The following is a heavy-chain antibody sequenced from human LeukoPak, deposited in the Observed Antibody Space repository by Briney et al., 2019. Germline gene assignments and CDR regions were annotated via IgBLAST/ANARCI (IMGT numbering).Heavy chain of an antibody. D-gene: IGHD3-22*01. V-gene: IGHV1-18*01. CDR3: ARAAPLITMIVVVQPLDY. CDR2: ISAYNGNT. Sequence: ASVKVSCKASGYTFTSYGISWVRQAPGQGLEWMGWISAYNGNTNYAQKLQGRVTMTTDTSTSTAYMELRSLRSDDTAVYYCARAAPLITMIVVVQPLDYWGQGTLVTVSS. CDR1: GYTFTSYG. J-gene: IGHJ4*02.